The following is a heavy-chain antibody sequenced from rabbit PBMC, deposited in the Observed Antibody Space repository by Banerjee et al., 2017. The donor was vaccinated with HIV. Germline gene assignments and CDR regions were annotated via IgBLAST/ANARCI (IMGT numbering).Heavy chain of an antibody. CDR2: INSNTGNT. CDR1: GSDISSNA. J-gene: IGHJ4*01. CDR3: ARDLAGVIGWNFNL. Sequence: QEQLEESGGGLVKPEGSLTLSCTASGSDISSNAMCWVRQAPGKGLEWIACINSNTGNTVYASWAKGPFTISKTSSTTVTLQMTSLTAADTATYFCARDLAGVIGWNFNLWGPGTLVTVS. D-gene: IGHD4-1*01. V-gene: IGHV1S45*01.